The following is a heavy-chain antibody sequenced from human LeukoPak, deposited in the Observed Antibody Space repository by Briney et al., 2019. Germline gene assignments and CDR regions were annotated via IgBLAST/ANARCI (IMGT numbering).Heavy chain of an antibody. CDR1: GFTFTSYA. CDR3: AKGEKTRPFGGVIDY. V-gene: IGHV3-23*01. D-gene: IGHD3-16*02. CDR2: ISDSGGRT. J-gene: IGHJ4*02. Sequence: GGSLRLSWAASGFTFTSYAMSWVRQAPGKGLEWVSAISDSGGRTYYADSVKGRFTISRDNSKNTLYLQMNSLRAEDTAVYYCAKGEKTRPFGGVIDYWGQGTLVTVSS.